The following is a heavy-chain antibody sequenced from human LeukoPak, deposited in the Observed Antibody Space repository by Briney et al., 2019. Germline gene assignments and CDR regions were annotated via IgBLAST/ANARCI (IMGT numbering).Heavy chain of an antibody. D-gene: IGHD3-22*01. CDR2: IRSTANGYAT. Sequence: GGSLRLSCAASGFTFSGSALHWVRQASGKGLEWVGRIRSTANGYATAYAASVKGRFTISRDDSKNTAYLQMNSLRAEDTAVYYCARGYYYDTSGYGSIFDYWGQGTLVTVSS. J-gene: IGHJ4*02. V-gene: IGHV3-73*01. CDR3: ARGYYYDTSGYGSIFDY. CDR1: GFTFSGSA.